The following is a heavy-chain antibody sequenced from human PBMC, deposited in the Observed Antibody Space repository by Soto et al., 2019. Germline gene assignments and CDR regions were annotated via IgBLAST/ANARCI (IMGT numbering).Heavy chain of an antibody. CDR3: ARALPRGLLRFLEWSNYAFDI. Sequence: SETLSLTCTVSGGSISSYYWSWIRQPPGKGLEWIGYIYYSGSTNYNPSLKSRVTISVDTSKNQFSLKLSSVTAADTAVYYCARALPRGLLRFLEWSNYAFDIWGQGTMVTVSS. J-gene: IGHJ3*02. CDR1: GGSISSYY. CDR2: IYYSGST. V-gene: IGHV4-59*01. D-gene: IGHD3-3*01.